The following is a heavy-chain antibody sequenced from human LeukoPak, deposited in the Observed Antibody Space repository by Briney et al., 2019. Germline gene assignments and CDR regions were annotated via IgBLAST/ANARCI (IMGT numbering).Heavy chain of an antibody. CDR3: ARRSTSGSYYDD. CDR1: GFTFSNYW. CDR2: INSDGSTR. D-gene: IGHD3-10*01. Sequence: PGGSLRLSCAASGFTFSNYWMHWVRQAPGKGLVWVSRINSDGSTRKYADSVKGRFTISRDNAMNTLYLQMNSLRAEDTAVYYCARRSTSGSYYDDWGQGILVTVSS. V-gene: IGHV3-74*03. J-gene: IGHJ4*02.